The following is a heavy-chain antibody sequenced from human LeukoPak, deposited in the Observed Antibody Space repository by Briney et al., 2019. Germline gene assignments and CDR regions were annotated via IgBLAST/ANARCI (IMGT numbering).Heavy chain of an antibody. J-gene: IGHJ3*02. D-gene: IGHD4-23*01. CDR3: ARVMNDYGCNPDAFDI. CDR1: GFTFSSYW. V-gene: IGHV3-74*01. CDR2: INSDGSST. Sequence: GGSLRLSCAASGFTFSSYWMHWVRQAPGKGLVWVSRINSDGSSTGYADSVKGRFTISRDNAKNTLYLQMNSLRAEDTAVYYCARVMNDYGCNPDAFDIWGQGTMVTVSS.